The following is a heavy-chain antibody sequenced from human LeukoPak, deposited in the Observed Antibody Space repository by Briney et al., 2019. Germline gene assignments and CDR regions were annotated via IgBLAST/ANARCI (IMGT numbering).Heavy chain of an antibody. D-gene: IGHD2-2*01. CDR1: GYTFTSYT. Sequence: GASVKVSCKASGYTFTSYTMNWVRQAPGQGLEWMGWINTNTGNPTYAQGFTGRFVFSLDTSVSTAYLQISSLKAEDTAVYYCARGIRGYCSSTSCYGPIDYWGQGTLVTVSS. CDR3: ARGIRGYCSSTSCYGPIDY. CDR2: INTNTGNP. V-gene: IGHV7-4-1*02. J-gene: IGHJ4*02.